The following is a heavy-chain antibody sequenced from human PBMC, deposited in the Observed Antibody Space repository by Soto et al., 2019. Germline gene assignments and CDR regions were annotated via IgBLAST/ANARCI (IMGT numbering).Heavy chain of an antibody. CDR3: ARERRIAVAPLLGAFDI. CDR1: GFTFSSYS. V-gene: IGHV3-21*01. D-gene: IGHD6-19*01. J-gene: IGHJ3*02. CDR2: ISSSSSYI. Sequence: GGSLRLSCAASGFTFSSYSMNWVRQAPGKGLEWVSSISSSSSYIYYADSVKGRFTISRDNAKNSLYLQMNSLRAEDTAVYYCARERRIAVAPLLGAFDIWGQGTMVTVSS.